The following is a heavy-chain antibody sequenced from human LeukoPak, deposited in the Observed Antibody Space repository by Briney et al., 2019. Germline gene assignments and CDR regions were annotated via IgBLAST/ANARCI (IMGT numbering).Heavy chain of an antibody. J-gene: IGHJ6*03. Sequence: ASVKVSCKASGYTFTSYGISWVRQAPGQGLEWMGWISAYNGNTNYAQKLQGRVTITTDESTSTAYMELSSLRSEDTAVYYCAARIPYTLYYYYMDVWGKGTTVTVSS. V-gene: IGHV1-18*01. CDR3: AARIPYTLYYYYMDV. CDR2: ISAYNGNT. CDR1: GYTFTSYG. D-gene: IGHD3-16*01.